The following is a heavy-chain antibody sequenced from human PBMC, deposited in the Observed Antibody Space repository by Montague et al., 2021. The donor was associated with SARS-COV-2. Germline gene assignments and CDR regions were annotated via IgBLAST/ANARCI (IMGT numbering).Heavy chain of an antibody. CDR1: GGSISNYH. D-gene: IGHD3-10*01. V-gene: IGHV4-59*08. CDR2: IYYSGST. J-gene: IGHJ6*02. CDR3: ARQLRVRRTWQIGDYNHYGMDV. Sequence: SETRSLTSTVSGGSISNYHWNWIRQPPGKGLEWIAYIYYSGSTNYNPSLQSRVTISVDTSRNQFSLRLTSVTAADTAVYYCARQLRVRRTWQIGDYNHYGMDVWGQGTTVSVSS.